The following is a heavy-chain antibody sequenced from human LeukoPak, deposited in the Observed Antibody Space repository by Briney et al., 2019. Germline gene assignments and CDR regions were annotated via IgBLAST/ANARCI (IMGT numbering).Heavy chain of an antibody. V-gene: IGHV4-61*03. Sequence: SGTLSLTCNVSGLSIRTSTYYWNWIRQSPGKGLEWIVCVSDSGTTKYNPSLKSRVTISVDTSKNHFSLILMSVTAADTAVYYCARGYYEPFQSWGQGTLVTVSS. J-gene: IGHJ4*02. CDR1: GLSIRTSTYY. CDR3: ARGYYEPFQS. CDR2: VSDSGTT. D-gene: IGHD3-22*01.